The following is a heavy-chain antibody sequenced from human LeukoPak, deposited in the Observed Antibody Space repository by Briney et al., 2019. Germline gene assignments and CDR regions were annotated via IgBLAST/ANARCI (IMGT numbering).Heavy chain of an antibody. Sequence: PGGSLRLSCAASGFTFSNYEMNWVRQAPGKGLEWVSAISGSGGSTYYADSVKGRFTISRDNSKNTLYLQMNSLRAEDTAVYYCAKDRGNIVARSSDYWGQGTLVTVSS. CDR2: ISGSGGST. CDR3: AKDRGNIVARSSDY. V-gene: IGHV3-23*01. D-gene: IGHD5-12*01. CDR1: GFTFSNYE. J-gene: IGHJ4*02.